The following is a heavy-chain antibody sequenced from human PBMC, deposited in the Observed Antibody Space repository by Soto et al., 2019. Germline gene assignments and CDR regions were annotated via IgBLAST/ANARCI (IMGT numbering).Heavy chain of an antibody. CDR1: GGSISSGDYF. CDR3: ARVQVGQRYYYYAMDV. J-gene: IGHJ6*02. V-gene: IGHV4-30-4*01. Sequence: PSETLSLTCTVSGGSISSGDYFWSWIRQPPGKGLECIGYIYYRGRTYYNPALKSRVTISVDTSENQFSLKLSSVTAADTAVYYCARVQVGQRYYYYAMDVWGQGTTVTVSS. D-gene: IGHD1-1*01. CDR2: IYYRGRT.